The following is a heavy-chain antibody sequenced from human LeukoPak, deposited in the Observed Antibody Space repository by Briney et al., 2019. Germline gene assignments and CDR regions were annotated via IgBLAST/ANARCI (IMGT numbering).Heavy chain of an antibody. CDR3: VKDPHSSGRYYFDY. CDR1: GFTFSTYA. V-gene: IGHV3-30*14. J-gene: IGHJ4*02. D-gene: IGHD6-19*01. CDR2: ISNDGRNK. Sequence: PGGSLRLSCAASGFTFSTYAMHWVRQAPGKGLEWVAVISNDGRNKIYADSVKGRFTISRDNSKNTMYVQMSTLRVEDTAVYYCVKDPHSSGRYYFDYWGQGTLVTVSS.